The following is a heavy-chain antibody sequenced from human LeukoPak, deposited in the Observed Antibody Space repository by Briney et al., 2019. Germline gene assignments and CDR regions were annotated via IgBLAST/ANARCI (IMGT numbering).Heavy chain of an antibody. Sequence: PSGTLSLTCAVSVGYISSSNWWSWLRQPPGKGLEWIGEIYHSGSTNYNPSLKSRVTISVDKSKNQFSLKLSSVTAADTAVYYCARVSSNYGSGSYGPDYWGQGTLVTVSS. CDR2: IYHSGST. CDR3: ARVSSNYGSGSYGPDY. D-gene: IGHD3-10*01. CDR1: VGYISSSNW. J-gene: IGHJ4*02. V-gene: IGHV4-4*02.